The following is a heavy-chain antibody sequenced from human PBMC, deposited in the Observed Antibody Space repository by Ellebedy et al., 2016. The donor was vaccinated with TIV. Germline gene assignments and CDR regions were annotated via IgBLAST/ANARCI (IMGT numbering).Heavy chain of an antibody. J-gene: IGHJ4*02. Sequence: PGGSLRLSCAASGFSFSSYGMNWVRQAPGKGLEWVSFISSSGKYKHYGDSVNGRFTISRDNAKNSLYLQMNSLRAEDTAVYYCAREGSGGFDYWGQGTLVTVSS. CDR2: ISSSGKYK. CDR1: GFSFSSYG. V-gene: IGHV3-21*01. D-gene: IGHD4-23*01. CDR3: AREGSGGFDY.